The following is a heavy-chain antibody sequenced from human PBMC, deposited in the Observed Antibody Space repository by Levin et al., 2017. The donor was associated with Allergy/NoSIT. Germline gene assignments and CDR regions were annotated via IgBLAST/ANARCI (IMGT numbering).Heavy chain of an antibody. Sequence: ASVKVSCKASGYTFTGYYMHWVRQAPGQGLEWMGWINPNSGGTNYAQKFQGRVTMTRDTSISTAYMELSRLRSDDTAVYYCARGQSSGWYGENYYFDYWGQGTLVTVSS. CDR1: GYTFTGYY. CDR2: INPNSGGT. CDR3: ARGQSSGWYGENYYFDY. J-gene: IGHJ4*02. V-gene: IGHV1-2*02. D-gene: IGHD6-19*01.